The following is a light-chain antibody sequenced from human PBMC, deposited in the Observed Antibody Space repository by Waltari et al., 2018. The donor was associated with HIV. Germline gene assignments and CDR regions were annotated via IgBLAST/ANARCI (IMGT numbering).Light chain of an antibody. CDR3: QQHGSSPYT. CDR1: QSVSSNY. CDR2: SAS. Sequence: EIVLTQSPGTLSLSPGERATLSCRASQSVSSNYLAWYQQKPGQAPRLLIYSASNRATGIPDRFSGSGSGTDFTLTISRLEPEDFAVYYCQQHGSSPYTFGQGTKLEIK. J-gene: IGKJ2*01. V-gene: IGKV3-20*01.